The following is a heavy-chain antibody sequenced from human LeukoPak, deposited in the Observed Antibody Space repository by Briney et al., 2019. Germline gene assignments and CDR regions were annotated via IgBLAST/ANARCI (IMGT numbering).Heavy chain of an antibody. V-gene: IGHV3-74*01. CDR1: GLSFSSYW. D-gene: IGHD3-10*01. Sequence: PGGSVRLSCAASGLSFSSYWMHWVRQAPGKGLVRVSRISTDGSGTDYADSVKGRFTISRDNAKNTLYLQMNSLKAEDTAMYYCTVNIGSGTYGNFQFWGQGTLVTVSS. CDR2: ISTDGSGT. J-gene: IGHJ1*01. CDR3: TVNIGSGTYGNFQF.